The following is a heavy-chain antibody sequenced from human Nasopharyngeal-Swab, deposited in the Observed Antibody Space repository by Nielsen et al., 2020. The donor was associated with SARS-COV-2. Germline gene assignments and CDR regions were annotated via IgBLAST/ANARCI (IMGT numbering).Heavy chain of an antibody. CDR3: APDPNWGLGY. Sequence: GGSLRLSCAASGFTFNSYVMIWVRQAPGEGLEWVSYITVSGDATNYAESVKGRFTISGDNSKNLLYLQMNSLRVEDTATYYCAPDPNWGLGYWGRGTLVTVSS. J-gene: IGHJ4*02. CDR2: ITVSGDAT. D-gene: IGHD7-27*01. CDR1: GFTFNSYV. V-gene: IGHV3-23*01.